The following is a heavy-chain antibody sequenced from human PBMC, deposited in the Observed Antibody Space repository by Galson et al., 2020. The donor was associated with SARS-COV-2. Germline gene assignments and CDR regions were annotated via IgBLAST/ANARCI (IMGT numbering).Heavy chain of an antibody. CDR3: AKDLLYSSGQGD. CDR2: ISWNSGSI. V-gene: IGHV3-9*01. CDR1: GFTFDDYA. J-gene: IGHJ4*02. D-gene: IGHD6-19*01. Sequence: GGSLRLSCAASGFTFDDYAMHWVRQAPGKGLEWVSGISWNSGSIGYADSVKGRFTISRDNAKNSLYLQMNSLRAEDTALYYCAKDLLYSSGQGDWGQGTLVTVSS.